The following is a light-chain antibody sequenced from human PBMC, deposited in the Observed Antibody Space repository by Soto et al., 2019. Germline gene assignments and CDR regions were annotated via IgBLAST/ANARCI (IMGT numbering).Light chain of an antibody. J-gene: IGKJ3*01. CDR2: GTS. V-gene: IGKV3-20*01. Sequence: EIVLTQSPGTLSLSPGERATLSCRASQSISSSYLAWYQQKPGQAPRLLIYGTSSRATGIPDRFSGSGSGTDFMLTISRLEPEDFAVYYCQQYGTSTGVTFGPGTKLDIK. CDR3: QQYGTSTGVT. CDR1: QSISSSY.